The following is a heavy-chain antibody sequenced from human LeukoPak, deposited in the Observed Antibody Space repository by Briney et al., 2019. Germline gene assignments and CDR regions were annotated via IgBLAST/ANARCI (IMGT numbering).Heavy chain of an antibody. J-gene: IGHJ4*02. D-gene: IGHD4-17*01. Sequence: ASVKVSCKASGFTFTRSAVQWVRQARGQRLEWIGWIVVGSGNTNYAQKFQERVTITRDMSTSTAYMELNSLRAEDTAVYYCATYGVPLVRYFDYWGQGTLVTVSS. V-gene: IGHV1-58*01. CDR1: GFTFTRSA. CDR2: IVVGSGNT. CDR3: ATYGVPLVRYFDY.